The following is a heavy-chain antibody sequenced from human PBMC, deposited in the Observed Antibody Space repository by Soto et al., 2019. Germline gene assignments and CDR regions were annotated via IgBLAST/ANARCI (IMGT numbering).Heavy chain of an antibody. D-gene: IGHD5-12*01. Sequence: VQLQESGPGLVKPSGTLALTCAVSGVSVTRSNWWSWVRQSPGKGLEWIGEVYHSGSTRYNPSLNSRVTLSVDISRNQFSLRLTSVTAADTAVYYCAREGIYSSFDPWGQGILVTVSS. CDR2: VYHSGST. CDR1: GVSVTRSNW. V-gene: IGHV4-4*02. J-gene: IGHJ5*02. CDR3: AREGIYSSFDP.